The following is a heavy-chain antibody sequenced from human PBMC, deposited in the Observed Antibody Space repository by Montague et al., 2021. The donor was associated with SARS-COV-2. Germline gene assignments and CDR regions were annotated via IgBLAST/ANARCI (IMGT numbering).Heavy chain of an antibody. V-gene: IGHV4-31*03. CDR1: GGSISSGGYY. D-gene: IGHD4-17*01. J-gene: IGHJ4*02. CDR3: ARDIGGSTVTTGGFDY. Sequence: TLSLTCTVSGGSISSGGYYWSWIRQHPGKGLERIGYIYYSGSTYYNPSLKSRVTISVDTSKNQFSLKLSSVTAADTAVYYCARDIGGSTVTTGGFDYWGQGTLVTVSS. CDR2: IYYSGST.